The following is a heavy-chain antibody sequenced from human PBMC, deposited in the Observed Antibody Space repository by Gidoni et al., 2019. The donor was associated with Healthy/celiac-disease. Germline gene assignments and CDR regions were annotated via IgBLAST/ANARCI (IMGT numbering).Heavy chain of an antibody. CDR1: GGPFSTAA. CDR2: IIPIFGTA. CDR3: ARAVRSYYGSGSHTPSRAPFDY. Sequence: QVQLVQSGAEVKKPGSSVKVSCKASGGPFSTAAITWVRQATGQGLEWMGGIIPIFGTANYAQKFQGRVTITADESTSTAYMELSSLRSEDTAVYYCARAVRSYYGSGSHTPSRAPFDYWGQGTLVTVSS. D-gene: IGHD3-10*01. J-gene: IGHJ4*02. V-gene: IGHV1-69*01.